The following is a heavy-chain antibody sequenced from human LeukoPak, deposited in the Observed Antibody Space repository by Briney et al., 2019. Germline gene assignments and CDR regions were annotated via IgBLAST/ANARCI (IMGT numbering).Heavy chain of an antibody. CDR2: IDPSDSYT. D-gene: IGHD3-9*01. Sequence: GESLKISCKASGYSFTSYWISCLRQMPGKGLEWMVRIDPSDSYTNYSPSFQGHVTISADKSISTAYLQWSSLKASDTAMYYCARQGPTYYDILTGSKSWGQGTLVTVSS. CDR1: GYSFTSYW. V-gene: IGHV5-10-1*01. J-gene: IGHJ4*02. CDR3: ARQGPTYYDILTGSKS.